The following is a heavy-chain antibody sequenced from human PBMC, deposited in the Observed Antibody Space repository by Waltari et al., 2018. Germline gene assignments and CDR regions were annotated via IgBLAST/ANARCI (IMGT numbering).Heavy chain of an antibody. Sequence: EEQLAETGGGLIRTGGSLRLSCAASGFDISTNYMTWVRQAPGKGLEWVSVIYRSGSTYYTDSVKGRFTISREKSKNTLLLQMITLGDRDTAVYYWARDKSGDPYWFFDLWGRGTLVTVSS. J-gene: IGHJ2*01. CDR3: ARDKSGDPYWFFDL. V-gene: IGHV3-53*02. CDR2: IYRSGST. CDR1: GFDISTNY. D-gene: IGHD2-21*01.